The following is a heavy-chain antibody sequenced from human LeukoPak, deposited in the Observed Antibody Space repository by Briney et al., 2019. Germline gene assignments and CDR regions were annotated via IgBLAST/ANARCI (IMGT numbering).Heavy chain of an antibody. D-gene: IGHD2-2*02. Sequence: ASVKVSCKASGGTFSSYAISWVRQAPGQGLEWMGGIIPIFGTANYAQKFQGRVTITADESTSTAYMELSSLRSEDTAVYYCARRKDIVVVPAAIPRGGYFDWLGAFDIWGQGTMVTVSS. CDR1: GGTFSSYA. CDR2: IIPIFGTA. V-gene: IGHV1-69*13. J-gene: IGHJ3*02. CDR3: ARRKDIVVVPAAIPRGGYFDWLGAFDI.